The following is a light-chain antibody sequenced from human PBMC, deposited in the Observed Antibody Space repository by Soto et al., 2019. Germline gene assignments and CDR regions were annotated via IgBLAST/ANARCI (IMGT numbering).Light chain of an antibody. Sequence: DIQMTQSPSTLSASVGDRVTITCRASESISSWLAWYQQKPGKAPKLLIYKASSLESGVPSRFSGSGSGTEFTLTVSSLQPDDFATYYCQQYNSYSLTFGGGTKVEIK. CDR1: ESISSW. CDR3: QQYNSYSLT. J-gene: IGKJ4*01. V-gene: IGKV1-5*03. CDR2: KAS.